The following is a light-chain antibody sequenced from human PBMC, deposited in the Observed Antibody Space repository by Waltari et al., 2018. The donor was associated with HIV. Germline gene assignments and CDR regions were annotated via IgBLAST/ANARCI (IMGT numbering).Light chain of an antibody. CDR2: SKN. J-gene: IGLJ2*01. Sequence: QSVLTQPHSASGTPGQRVTISCSGSSSNIGNNPVEWYQQFPGTAPKLLIYSKNLRPSGVHDRISGSKSVTSASRAIGWLQSDDEADYYCASWEDSLHGPVFGGGTKLTVL. CDR1: SSNIGNNP. V-gene: IGLV1-44*01. CDR3: ASWEDSLHGPV.